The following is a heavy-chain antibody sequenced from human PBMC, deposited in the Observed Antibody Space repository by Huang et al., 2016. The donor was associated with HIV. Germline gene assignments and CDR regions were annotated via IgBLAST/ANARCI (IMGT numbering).Heavy chain of an antibody. CDR3: ATSTPDVGAGVLRSAFDI. Sequence: QVQLVESGAELKKPGASVRVSCKVSGYTVSELSLHWVRQAPEKGLEWRGGLGPEEGETIYAQGLQGRVTMTEDTSTDTAYMERSSLRPEDTAVYYCATSTPDVGAGVLRSAFDIWGQGTMVTVSS. J-gene: IGHJ3*02. CDR2: LGPEEGET. D-gene: IGHD2-15*01. CDR1: GYTVSELS. V-gene: IGHV1-24*01.